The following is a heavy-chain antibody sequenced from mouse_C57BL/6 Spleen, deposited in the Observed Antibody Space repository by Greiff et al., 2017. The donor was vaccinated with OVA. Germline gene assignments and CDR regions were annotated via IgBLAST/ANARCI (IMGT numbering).Heavy chain of an antibody. CDR3: ARGDYDGYAMDY. CDR1: GYTFTDYY. V-gene: IGHV1-19*01. CDR2: INPYNGGT. D-gene: IGHD2-4*01. Sequence: EVQLQQSGPVLVKPGASVKMSCKASGYTFTDYYMNWVKQSHGKSLEWIGVINPYNGGTSYNQKFKGKATLTVDKSSSTAYMQLSSLTSEDSAVYFCARGDYDGYAMDYWGQGTSVTVSS. J-gene: IGHJ4*01.